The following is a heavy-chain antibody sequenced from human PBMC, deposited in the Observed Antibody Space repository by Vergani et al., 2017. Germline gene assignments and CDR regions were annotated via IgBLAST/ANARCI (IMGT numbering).Heavy chain of an antibody. J-gene: IGHJ6*02. D-gene: IGHD6-13*01. CDR2: IYYSGNT. V-gene: IGHV4-30-4*08. Sequence: QVQLQESDPGLVKPSQTLALTCTVSGGSISSGDYYWSWIRQPPGKGLEWIGYIYYSGNTYYNPSLKSRVTISLDTSKNQLSLKLSSVTAADTAVYYCARXGSSSYDYYYAMDVWDQATTVTVSS. CDR1: GGSISSGDYY. CDR3: ARXGSSSYDYYYAMDV.